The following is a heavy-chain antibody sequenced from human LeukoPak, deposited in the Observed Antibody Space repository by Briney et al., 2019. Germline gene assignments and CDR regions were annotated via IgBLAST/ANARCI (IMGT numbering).Heavy chain of an antibody. V-gene: IGHV3-23*01. CDR3: AKGVEDSGIYYYYYMDV. D-gene: IGHD2-15*01. Sequence: GGSLRLSCAASGFTFSSYTFSTYAMSWVRQAPGKGLEWVSAVSGSGVSTYYADSVKGRFTISRDNSKNTLYLQMNGLRAEDTAVYYCAKGVEDSGIYYYYYMDVWGKGTTVTVSS. CDR2: VSGSGVST. CDR1: GFTFSSYTFSTYA. J-gene: IGHJ6*03.